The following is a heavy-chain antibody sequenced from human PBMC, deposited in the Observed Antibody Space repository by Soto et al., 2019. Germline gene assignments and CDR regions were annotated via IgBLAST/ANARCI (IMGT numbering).Heavy chain of an antibody. V-gene: IGHV4-39*01. CDR2: IYYSGNT. CDR3: ASSSAFHY. D-gene: IGHD6-6*01. CDR1: SASLSISTYY. Sequence: PSETLSLTCSVSSASLSISTYYWSWIRPPPGRGPECIGSIYYSGNTYYKPSLKSRVCISIDTSRNQFSLKLTSVTSSDTGVYYCASSSAFHYWGPGILVTVCS. J-gene: IGHJ4*02.